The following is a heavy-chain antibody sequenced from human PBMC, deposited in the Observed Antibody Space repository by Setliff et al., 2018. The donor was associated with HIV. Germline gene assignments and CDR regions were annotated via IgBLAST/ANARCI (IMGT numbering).Heavy chain of an antibody. V-gene: IGHV1-69*06. CDR3: ARAFQHFEYAFDI. J-gene: IGHJ3*02. CDR1: GGTFSSYA. D-gene: IGHD3-9*01. Sequence: ASVKVSCKASGGTFSSYAISWVRQAPGQGLEWMGRIIPIFGTANYAQKFQGRVTITADKSTSTAYMDLSSLRSEDTAVYYCARAFQHFEYAFDIWGQGTMVTVSS. CDR2: IIPIFGTA.